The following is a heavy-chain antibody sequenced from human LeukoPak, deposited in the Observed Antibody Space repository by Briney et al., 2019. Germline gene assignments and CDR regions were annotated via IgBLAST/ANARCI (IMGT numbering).Heavy chain of an antibody. CDR3: ASGAYSSGWPDYYYYGMDV. D-gene: IGHD6-19*01. J-gene: IGHJ6*02. CDR2: IYYSGST. CDR1: GGSISSYY. V-gene: IGHV4-59*12. Sequence: PSETLSLTCTVSGGSISSYYWSWIRQPPGKGLEWIGYIYYSGSTNYDTSLKSRVTISVDTSKNQFSLKLSSVTAADTALYYCASGAYSSGWPDYYYYGMDVWGQGTTVTVSS.